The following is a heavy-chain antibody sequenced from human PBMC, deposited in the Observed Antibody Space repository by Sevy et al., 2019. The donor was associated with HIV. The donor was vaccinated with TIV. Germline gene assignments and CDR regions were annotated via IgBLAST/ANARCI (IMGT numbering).Heavy chain of an antibody. V-gene: IGHV3-30*04. D-gene: IGHD5-12*01. CDR3: ARNGDSGYGFFDY. Sequence: GGSLRLSCAASGFTFSSYAMHWVRQAPGKGLEWVAVISYDASNKYYADSVKGRFTISRDNSKNTLYLQMNSLRAEDTAVYYCARNGDSGYGFFDYWGQGTLVTVSS. J-gene: IGHJ4*02. CDR2: ISYDASNK. CDR1: GFTFSSYA.